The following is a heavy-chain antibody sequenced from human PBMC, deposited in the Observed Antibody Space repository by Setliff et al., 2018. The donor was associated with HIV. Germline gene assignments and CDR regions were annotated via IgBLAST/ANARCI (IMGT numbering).Heavy chain of an antibody. D-gene: IGHD6-19*01. V-gene: IGHV1-46*01. J-gene: IGHJ4*02. CDR2: INPSGGST. CDR3: ATELFIVVAGHTPTFDY. Sequence: ASVKVSCKASGYTFSNYDMHWVRQAPGQGLEWIGVINPSGGSTTYARKFQGRVTITADTSTDTAYMELSSLRSEDTAVYYCATELFIVVAGHTPTFDYWGQGTLVTVSS. CDR1: GYTFSNYD.